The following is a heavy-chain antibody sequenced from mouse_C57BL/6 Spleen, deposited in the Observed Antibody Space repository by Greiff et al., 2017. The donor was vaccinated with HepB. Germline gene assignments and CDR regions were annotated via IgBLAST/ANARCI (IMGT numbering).Heavy chain of an antibody. D-gene: IGHD2-1*01. CDR3: ARYYVKEGDY. Sequence: VQLQQPGAELVKPGASVKLSCKASGYTFTSYWMHWVKQRPGKGLEWIGMIHPNSGSTNYNEKFKSKATLTVDKSSSTAYMQLSSLTSEDSSVYYCARYYVKEGDYWGQGTTLTVSS. CDR2: IHPNSGST. CDR1: GYTFTSYW. J-gene: IGHJ2*01. V-gene: IGHV1-64*01.